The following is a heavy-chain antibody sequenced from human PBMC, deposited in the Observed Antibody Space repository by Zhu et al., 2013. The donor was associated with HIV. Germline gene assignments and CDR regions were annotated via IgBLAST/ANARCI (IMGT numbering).Heavy chain of an antibody. CDR3: ARALYYYDSSGPGNY. CDR1: GYTFTSYY. J-gene: IGHJ4*02. D-gene: IGHD3-22*01. V-gene: IGHV1-46*01. CDR2: INPSGGST. Sequence: QVQLVQSGAEVKKPGASVKVSCKASGYTFTSYYMHWVRQAPGQGLEWMGIINPSGGSTSYAQKFQGRVTMTRDTSTSTVYMELSSLRSEDTAVYYCARALYYYDSSGPGNYWGQGTLVTGLL.